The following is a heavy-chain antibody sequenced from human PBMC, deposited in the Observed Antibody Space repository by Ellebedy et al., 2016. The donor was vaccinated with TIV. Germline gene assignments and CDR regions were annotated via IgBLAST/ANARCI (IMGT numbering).Heavy chain of an antibody. CDR3: ANSDYYDSSGYYPSDY. D-gene: IGHD3-22*01. CDR1: GFTFSSYA. CDR2: ISGSGGST. J-gene: IGHJ4*02. Sequence: GGSLRLXXAASGFTFSSYAMHWVRQAPGKGLEWVSAISGSGGSTYYADSVKGRFTISRDNSKNTLYLQMNSLRAEDTAVYYCANSDYYDSSGYYPSDYWGQGTLVTVSS. V-gene: IGHV3-23*01.